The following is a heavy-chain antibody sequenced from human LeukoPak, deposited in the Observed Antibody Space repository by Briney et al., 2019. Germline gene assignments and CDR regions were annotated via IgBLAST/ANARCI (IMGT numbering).Heavy chain of an antibody. Sequence: PGGSLRPSRITSGFAFNTYAMHWVRQAPGKGLEWISYISPASNTIYYADSVKGRFTISRDNAKNSVFLQMSSLRDEDTAVYYCARDRPNILGLDPWGQGTLVTVSS. CDR2: ISPASNTI. D-gene: IGHD2/OR15-2a*01. V-gene: IGHV3-48*02. CDR3: ARDRPNILGLDP. J-gene: IGHJ5*02. CDR1: GFAFNTYA.